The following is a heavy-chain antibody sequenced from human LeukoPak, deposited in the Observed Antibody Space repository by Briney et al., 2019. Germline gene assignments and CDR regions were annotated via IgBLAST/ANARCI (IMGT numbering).Heavy chain of an antibody. CDR1: GFTVSSNY. J-gene: IGHJ4*02. V-gene: IGHV3-53*01. D-gene: IGHD5-12*01. Sequence: GGSLRLSCAASGFTVSSNYMSWVRQAPGKGLEWVSVIYSGGSTYYADSVKGRFTISRDNSKNTLYLQMNSLRAEDTAVYYCARVQWLRSWYFDYWGQGTLATVSS. CDR2: IYSGGST. CDR3: ARVQWLRSWYFDY.